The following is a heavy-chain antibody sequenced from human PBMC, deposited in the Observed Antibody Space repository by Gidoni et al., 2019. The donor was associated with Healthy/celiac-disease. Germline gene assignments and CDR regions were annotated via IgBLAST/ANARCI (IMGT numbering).Heavy chain of an antibody. CDR2: ISSSSSYI. D-gene: IGHD2-15*01. CDR1: GFTFSSYS. V-gene: IGHV3-21*01. Sequence: EVQLVESGGGLVKPGGSLRLSCAASGFTFSSYSMNWVRQAPGKGLEWVSSISSSSSYIYYADSVKGRFTISRDNAKNSLYLQMNSLRAEDTAVYYCASPLLPKGVDYWGQGTLVTVSS. CDR3: ASPLLPKGVDY. J-gene: IGHJ4*02.